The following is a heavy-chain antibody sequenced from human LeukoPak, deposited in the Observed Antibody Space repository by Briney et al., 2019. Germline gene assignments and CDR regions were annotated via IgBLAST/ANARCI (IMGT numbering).Heavy chain of an antibody. D-gene: IGHD2-2*01. CDR2: IYYTGTT. CDR1: GGSLSSHY. J-gene: IGHJ4*02. Sequence: PSETLSLTCTVGGGSLSSHYWSWIRQPPGKGLELVGHIYYTGTTFYNPSLNSRFTISLDTSRNQFSLRLTSVTAADTAVYYCARFSSGCSTASCYLTNWGQGTLVTVSS. V-gene: IGHV4-59*11. CDR3: ARFSSGCSTASCYLTN.